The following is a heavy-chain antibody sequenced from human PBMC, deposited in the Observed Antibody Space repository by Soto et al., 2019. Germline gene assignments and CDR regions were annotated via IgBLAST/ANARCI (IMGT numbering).Heavy chain of an antibody. Sequence: PGGSLRLSCAASGFIFRNYAMSWVRQAPGKGLEWVSGISASGGSTYYSDSVKGRFTISSDNSKNTLYLQMNSLRVEDTAIYYCARDHNGDYVRGFNMWGQGEMVTVSS. V-gene: IGHV3-23*01. J-gene: IGHJ3*02. D-gene: IGHD4-17*01. CDR3: ARDHNGDYVRGFNM. CDR2: ISASGGST. CDR1: GFIFRNYA.